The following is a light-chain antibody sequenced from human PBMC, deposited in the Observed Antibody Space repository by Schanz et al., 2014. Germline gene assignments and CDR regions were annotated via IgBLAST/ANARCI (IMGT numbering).Light chain of an antibody. CDR1: SSNIGSNT. CDR2: GNS. CDR3: TTWDDSLSGPV. J-gene: IGLJ2*01. V-gene: IGLV1-44*01. Sequence: QSVLTQPPSVSGTPGQRVTISCSGSSSNIGSNTVNWYQQFPGTAPKVVIYGNSRRPSGVPDRFSGSKSGTSASLAISGLRSEDEADYYCTTWDDSLSGPVFGGGTKLTVL.